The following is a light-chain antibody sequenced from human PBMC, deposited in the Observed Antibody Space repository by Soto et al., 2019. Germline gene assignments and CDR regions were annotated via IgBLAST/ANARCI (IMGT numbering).Light chain of an antibody. CDR1: QSVLHSSNNKHS. Sequence: DIVMTQSPDSLAVSLGERATINCKSSQSVLHSSNNKHSLAWYQQKPGQPPKLLIYWASTRESGVPARFSGSGSGTDFTLTISSLQAEDVAVYYCQQYYSTPINFGQGTRLEIK. V-gene: IGKV4-1*01. CDR3: QQYYSTPIN. CDR2: WAS. J-gene: IGKJ5*01.